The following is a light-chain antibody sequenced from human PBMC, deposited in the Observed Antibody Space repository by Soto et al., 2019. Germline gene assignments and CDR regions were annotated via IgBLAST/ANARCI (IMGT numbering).Light chain of an antibody. CDR3: SSYTSSSTLTV. CDR1: SSDVGSYNR. Sequence: QSALTQPPSVSGSPGQSVTISCTGTSSDVGSYNRVSWYQQPPGTAPKLMIYEVSNRPSGVPDRFSGSKSGNTASLTISGLQAEDEADYYCSSYTSSSTLTVFGSGTQLTVL. J-gene: IGLJ6*01. V-gene: IGLV2-18*02. CDR2: EVS.